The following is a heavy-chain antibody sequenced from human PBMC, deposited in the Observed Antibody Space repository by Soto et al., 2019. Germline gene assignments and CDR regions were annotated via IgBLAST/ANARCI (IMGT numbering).Heavy chain of an antibody. CDR3: ARETDGWFDP. CDR2: ISTSGRT. J-gene: IGHJ5*02. CDR1: GGSIRSYY. V-gene: IGHV4-4*07. Sequence: PSETLSLTCLVSGGSIRSYYWDWLRQPAGKGLEWIGRISTSGRTNYNPSLKSRVTMSEDTSKNHFALKLRSVTAADTAVYYCARETDGWFDPWGQGTLVPVSS.